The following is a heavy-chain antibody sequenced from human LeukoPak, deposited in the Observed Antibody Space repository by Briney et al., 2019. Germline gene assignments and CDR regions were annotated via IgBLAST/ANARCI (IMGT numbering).Heavy chain of an antibody. CDR3: ARDSSRDYYYYYMDV. J-gene: IGHJ6*03. Sequence: SETLSLTCTVSGGSISSSSYYWGWIRQPPGKGLEWIGRIYYSGSTYYNPSLKSRVTISVDTSKNQLSLKLSSVTAADTAVYYCARDSSRDYYYYYMDVWGKGTTVTVSS. CDR2: IYYSGST. D-gene: IGHD6-13*01. CDR1: GGSISSSSYY. V-gene: IGHV4-39*07.